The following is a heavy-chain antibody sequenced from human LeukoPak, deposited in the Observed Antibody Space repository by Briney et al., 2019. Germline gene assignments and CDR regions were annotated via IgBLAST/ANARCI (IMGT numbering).Heavy chain of an antibody. D-gene: IGHD3-10*02. V-gene: IGHV3-21*01. J-gene: IGHJ4*02. CDR3: ARGTMFPYYFDY. CDR2: ISSSSSYI. CDR1: GFKFSSYS. Sequence: GSLRLSCAASGFKFSSYSMKWVRQAPGKGLEWVSFISSSSSYIYYADSVKGRFTISRDNAKNSLYLQMNSLRAEDTAVYYCARGTMFPYYFDYWGQGSLVTVSS.